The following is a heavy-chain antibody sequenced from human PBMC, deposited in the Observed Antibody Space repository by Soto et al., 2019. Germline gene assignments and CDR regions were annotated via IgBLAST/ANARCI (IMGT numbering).Heavy chain of an antibody. V-gene: IGHV4-4*02. CDR1: GASISNTDW. J-gene: IGHJ4*02. Sequence: QVQLQESGPGLVEPSGTLSLTCAVSGASISNTDWWSWVCQRPGKGLEWIGEIYHSGTTNCDPSLKSRVTISLDKSKSQFSLKLTSVTAADTAVYYCAIPGAGDFDYWGQGTLVTVSS. CDR3: AIPGAGDFDY. CDR2: IYHSGTT. D-gene: IGHD6-13*01.